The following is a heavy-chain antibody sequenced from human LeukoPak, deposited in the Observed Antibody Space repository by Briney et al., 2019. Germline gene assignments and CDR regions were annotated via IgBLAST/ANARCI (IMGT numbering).Heavy chain of an antibody. CDR3: SKAALYDSSGYYIDH. D-gene: IGHD3-22*01. V-gene: IGHV3-23*01. CDR1: GFTFSSYA. CDR2: ISGSGGST. Sequence: GGSLRLSCAASGFTFSSYAMSWVRQAPGKRREWVSAISGSGGSTYYADSVKGRFTISRDNSKNKLYLQMNSPSAEYSAVCYCSKAALYDSSGYYIDHWRQGTLVTVSS. J-gene: IGHJ4*02.